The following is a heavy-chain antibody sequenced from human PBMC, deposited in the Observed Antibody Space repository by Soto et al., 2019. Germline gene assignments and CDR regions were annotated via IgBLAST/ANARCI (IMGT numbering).Heavy chain of an antibody. CDR3: TTGKYSSSWYNY. V-gene: IGHV3-15*07. CDR1: GFTFSNAW. Sequence: EVQLVESGGGLVKPGGSLRLSCAASGFTFSNAWMNWVRQAPGKGLEWVGRIKSKTDGGTTDYAAPVKGRFTISRDDSKNTLYLQKNSLKTEDTAVYFCTTGKYSSSWYNYWGQGTLVTVSS. D-gene: IGHD6-13*01. J-gene: IGHJ4*02. CDR2: IKSKTDGGTT.